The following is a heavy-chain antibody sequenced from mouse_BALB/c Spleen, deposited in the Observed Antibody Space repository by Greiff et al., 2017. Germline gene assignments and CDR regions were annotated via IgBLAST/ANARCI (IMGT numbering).Heavy chain of an antibody. CDR1: GYTFTSYW. CDR2: IDPENGNT. V-gene: IGHV14-1*02. J-gene: IGHJ4*01. CDR3: ARGNYAMDY. Sequence: EVQLQESGAELAKPGASVKMSCKASGYTFTSYWMHWVKQRPEQGLEWIGWIDPENGNTIYDPKFQGKASITADTSSNTAYLQLSSLTSEDTAVYYCARGNYAMDYWGQGTSVTVSS.